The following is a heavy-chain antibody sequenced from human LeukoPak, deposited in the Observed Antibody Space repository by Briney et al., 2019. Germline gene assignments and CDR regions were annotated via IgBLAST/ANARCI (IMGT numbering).Heavy chain of an antibody. V-gene: IGHV4-34*01. CDR3: AREVTASCSSTSCYLNWFDP. D-gene: IGHD2-2*01. Sequence: SETLSLTCAVYGGSFSGYYWSWIRQPPGKGLEWIGEINHSGSTNYNPSLKSRVTISVDTSKNQFSLKLSYVTAADTAVYYCAREVTASCSSTSCYLNWFDPWGQGTLVTVSS. CDR1: GGSFSGYY. CDR2: INHSGST. J-gene: IGHJ5*02.